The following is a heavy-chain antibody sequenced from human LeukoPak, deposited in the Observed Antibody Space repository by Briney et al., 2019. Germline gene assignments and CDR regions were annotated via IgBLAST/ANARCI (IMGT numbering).Heavy chain of an antibody. D-gene: IGHD6-13*01. V-gene: IGHV1-18*01. CDR3: ARGSSSWGPGGYYYGMDV. J-gene: IGHJ6*02. CDR1: GYTFTSYS. CDR2: ISAYNGNT. Sequence: GASVKVSCKASGYTFTSYSISWVRQAPGQGLEWMRWISAYNGNTNYAQKLQGRVTMTTDTSTSTAYMELSRLRSDDTAVYYCARGSSSWGPGGYYYGMDVWGQGTTVTVSS.